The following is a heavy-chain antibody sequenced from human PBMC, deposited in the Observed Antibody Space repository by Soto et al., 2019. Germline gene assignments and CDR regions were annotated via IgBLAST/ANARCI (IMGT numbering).Heavy chain of an antibody. CDR1: GYSFTSYW. D-gene: IGHD5-18*01. CDR2: IYPGDSDT. V-gene: IGHV5-51*01. J-gene: IGHJ6*02. Sequence: PGESLKISCKGSGYSFTSYWIGWVRQMPGKGLEWMGIIYPGDSDTRYSPSFQGQVTISADKSISTAYLQWSSLKASDTAMYYCARHAYSYGSPSYYYYYGMDVWGQGTTVTVSS. CDR3: ARHAYSYGSPSYYYYYGMDV.